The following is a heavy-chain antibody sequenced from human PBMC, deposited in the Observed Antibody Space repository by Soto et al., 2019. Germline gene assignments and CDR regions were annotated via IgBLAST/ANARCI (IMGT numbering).Heavy chain of an antibody. J-gene: IGHJ3*02. CDR3: ARDLPLYPGVFDM. Sequence: GSLRLSCAASGFSLSTYSINWVRQAPGKGLEWVSSISSSSNHVYYADSVKGRFTISRDNAKNSLYLQMNSLRAEDTAVYYWARDLPLYPGVFDMWGPGTMVTLSS. D-gene: IGHD2-2*02. CDR2: ISSSSNHV. CDR1: GFSLSTYS. V-gene: IGHV3-21*01.